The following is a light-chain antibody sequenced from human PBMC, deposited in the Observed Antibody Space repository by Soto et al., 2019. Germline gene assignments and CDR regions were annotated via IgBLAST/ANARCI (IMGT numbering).Light chain of an antibody. V-gene: IGKV1-39*01. J-gene: IGKJ4*01. Sequence: DIQMTQSPSSLSASVGDRVTITCRASQSISSYLNWYQQKPGKAHKLLIYAASSLQSGVPSRFSGSGSGTDFTLTISSRQPEDVATYYCQQSYSTPLTFGGGTKVEIK. CDR2: AAS. CDR1: QSISSY. CDR3: QQSYSTPLT.